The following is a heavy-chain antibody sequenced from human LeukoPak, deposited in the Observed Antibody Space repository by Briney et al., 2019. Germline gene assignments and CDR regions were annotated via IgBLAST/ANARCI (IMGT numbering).Heavy chain of an antibody. J-gene: IGHJ6*03. V-gene: IGHV4-34*01. CDR3: ARNLRQWLRFYYYMDV. CDR1: GGSFSGYY. CDR2: INHSGST. Sequence: MSSETLSLTCAVYGGSFSGYYWSWIRQPPGKGLEWIGEINHSGSTNYNPSLKNRVTISVDTSKNQFSLKLSSVTAADTAVYYCARNLRQWLRFYYYMDVWGKGTTVTVSS. D-gene: IGHD5-12*01.